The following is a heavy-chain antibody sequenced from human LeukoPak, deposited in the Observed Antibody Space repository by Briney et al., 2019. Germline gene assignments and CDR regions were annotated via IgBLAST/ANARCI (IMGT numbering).Heavy chain of an antibody. Sequence: ASVKVSCKASGYTFTGYYMHWVRQAPGQGLEWMGWINPNSGGTNYAQKFQGRVTMTRDTSISTAYMELSRLRSDDTAVYYCARGSRLWFGELFAYYFDYWGQGTLVTVSS. V-gene: IGHV1-2*02. J-gene: IGHJ4*02. CDR1: GYTFTGYY. D-gene: IGHD3-10*01. CDR3: ARGSRLWFGELFAYYFDY. CDR2: INPNSGGT.